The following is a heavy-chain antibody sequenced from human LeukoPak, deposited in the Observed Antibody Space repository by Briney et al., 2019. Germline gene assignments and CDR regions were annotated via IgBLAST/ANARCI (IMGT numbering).Heavy chain of an antibody. J-gene: IGHJ5*02. V-gene: IGHV1-18*01. CDR3: ATHVYCSSTSCRRPLCFDP. Sequence: GASLNLSCKASVYTFTSYGISWVRQGPGQGLGWMGWSGAYNGNTTYAPKLQGRVTMTTDTSTSTAYMALRSLRSDDTALSYCATHVYCSSTSCRRPLCFDPWGPGTLVTVSS. D-gene: IGHD2-2*01. CDR2: SGAYNGNT. CDR1: VYTFTSYG.